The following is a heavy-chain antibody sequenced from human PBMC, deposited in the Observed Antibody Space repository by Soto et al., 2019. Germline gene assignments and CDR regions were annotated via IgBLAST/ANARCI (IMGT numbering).Heavy chain of an antibody. V-gene: IGHV1-69*13. Sequence: SVKVSYKASGSTFSSSSISWLRPAPGQGLEWMGGIIPIFGTANYTQKFQGRVTITADESTSTAYMELSSLSSDDTAVYYCARPIRYFFERDTESAWFDPWCQGTVVTISS. J-gene: IGHJ5*02. CDR1: GSTFSSSS. D-gene: IGHD2-21*01. CDR3: ARPIRYFFERDTESAWFDP. CDR2: IIPIFGTA.